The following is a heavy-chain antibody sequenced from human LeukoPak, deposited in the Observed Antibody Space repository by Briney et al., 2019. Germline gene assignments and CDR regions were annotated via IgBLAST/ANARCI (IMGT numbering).Heavy chain of an antibody. V-gene: IGHV3-74*01. CDR1: GFTFSSYW. Sequence: GGSLRLSGAASGFTFSSYWMHWVRQAPGKGLVWVSRINSDGSSTSYADSVKGRFTISRDNAKNPLYLLMNSLRAEDTAVYYCARPPGEFLYMDVWGKGTTVTVSS. CDR2: INSDGSST. J-gene: IGHJ6*03. CDR3: ARPPGEFLYMDV. D-gene: IGHD3-10*01.